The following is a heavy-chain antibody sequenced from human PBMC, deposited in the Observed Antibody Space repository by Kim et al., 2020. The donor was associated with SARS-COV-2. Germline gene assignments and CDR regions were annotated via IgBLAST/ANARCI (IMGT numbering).Heavy chain of an antibody. J-gene: IGHJ4*02. Sequence: TRYSPSFQGQVTISADKSISTAYLQWSSLKASDTAMYYCASPFLTGYPYYWGQGTLVTVSS. V-gene: IGHV5-51*01. CDR2: T. CDR3: ASPFLTGYPYY. D-gene: IGHD3-9*01.